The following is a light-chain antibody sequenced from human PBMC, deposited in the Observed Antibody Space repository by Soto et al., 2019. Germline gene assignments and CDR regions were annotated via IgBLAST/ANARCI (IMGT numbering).Light chain of an antibody. V-gene: IGKV3-20*01. J-gene: IGKJ1*01. CDR2: GAS. CDR1: QSVSSSY. CDR3: QHYNSYSEA. Sequence: EIVLTQSPGTLSLSPGERATLCFSASQSVSSSYLAWYQQKPGQAPRLLIYGASSRATGIPDRFSGSGSGTDFTLTISRLEPDDFATYYCQHYNSYSEAFGQGTKVDIK.